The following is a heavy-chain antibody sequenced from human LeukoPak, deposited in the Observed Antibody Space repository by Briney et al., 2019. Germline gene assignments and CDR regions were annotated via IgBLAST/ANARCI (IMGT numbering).Heavy chain of an antibody. D-gene: IGHD3-3*01. V-gene: IGHV4-39*07. J-gene: IGHJ4*02. CDR1: GGSISSSSYY. CDR3: ARDPVTIFGVVIYFDY. Sequence: SETLSLTCTVSGGSISSSSYYWGWIRQPPGKGLEWIGSIYYSGSTYYNPSLKSRVTISVDTSKNQFSLNLSSVTAADTAVYYCARDPVTIFGVVIYFDYWGQGTLVTVSS. CDR2: IYYSGST.